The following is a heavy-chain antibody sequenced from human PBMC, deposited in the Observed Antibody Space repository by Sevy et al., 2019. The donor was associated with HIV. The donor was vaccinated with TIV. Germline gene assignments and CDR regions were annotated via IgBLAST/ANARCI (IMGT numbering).Heavy chain of an antibody. D-gene: IGHD3-3*01. J-gene: IGHJ3*02. CDR1: GFTFSSYA. CDR2: ISGSGGST. Sequence: WGSLRLSCAASGFTFSSYAMSWVRQAPGKGLEWVSAISGSGGSTYYADSVKGRFTISRDNSKNTLYLQMNSLRAEDTAVYYCAKDGTIFGVVFGAFDIWGQGTMVTVSS. CDR3: AKDGTIFGVVFGAFDI. V-gene: IGHV3-23*01.